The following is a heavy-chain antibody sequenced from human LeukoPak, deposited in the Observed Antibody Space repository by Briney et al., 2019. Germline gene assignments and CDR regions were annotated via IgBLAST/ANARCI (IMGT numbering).Heavy chain of an antibody. CDR1: GGSISSGNYY. D-gene: IGHD3-9*01. Sequence: SQTLSLTCTVSGGSISSGNYYWSWIRQPPGKGLEWIGYIYYSGSTYYNPSLKSRLTISVDTSKNQFSLKLSSVTAADTAVYYCAIQESSILTGLFSYWGQGTLVTVSS. J-gene: IGHJ4*02. CDR2: IYYSGST. CDR3: AIQESSILTGLFSY. V-gene: IGHV4-30-4*01.